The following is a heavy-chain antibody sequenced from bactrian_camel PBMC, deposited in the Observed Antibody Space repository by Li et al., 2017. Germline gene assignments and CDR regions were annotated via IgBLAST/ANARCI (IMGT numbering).Heavy chain of an antibody. Sequence: HVQLVESGGGSVQAGGSLRLSCAASEYTRSTACMGWFRQAADKGREGVATISRGGARTYGDSVKGRFTISKDNIKNTLFLQMNYLKPEDTAMYYCAADTETCWLRSPQNLDYRGQGTQVTVS. D-gene: IGHD5*01. J-gene: IGHJ4*01. CDR2: ISRGGAR. CDR1: EYTRSTAC. V-gene: IGHV3S53*01. CDR3: AADTETCWLRSPQNLDY.